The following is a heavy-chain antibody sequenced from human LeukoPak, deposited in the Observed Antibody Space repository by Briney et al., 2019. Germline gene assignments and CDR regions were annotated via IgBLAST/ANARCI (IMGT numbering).Heavy chain of an antibody. CDR3: ARPHSWTRPYYYYMDV. CDR1: GYTFTSYD. Sequence: ASVKVSCKASGYTFTSYDINWVRQATGQGLEWMGGIIPIFGTANYAQKFQGRVTITADESTSTAYMELSSLRSEDTAVYYCARPHSWTRPYYYYMDVWGKGTTVTVSS. CDR2: IIPIFGTA. V-gene: IGHV1-69*13. J-gene: IGHJ6*03. D-gene: IGHD3/OR15-3a*01.